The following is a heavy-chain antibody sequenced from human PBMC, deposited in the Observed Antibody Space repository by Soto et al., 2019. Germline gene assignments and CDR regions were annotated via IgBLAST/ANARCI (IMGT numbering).Heavy chain of an antibody. J-gene: IGHJ4*02. D-gene: IGHD3-22*01. Sequence: EVQLLESGGGLEQPGGSLRLSCAASGFIFSSYAMTWVRQAPGKGLEWVSIIYSGGSTYYADSVKGRFTISRDNSKNTLYLQMNSLRAEDTAVYYCAREDYYDSSGYYGYWGQGTLVTVSS. CDR3: AREDYYDSSGYYGY. V-gene: IGHV3-23*03. CDR1: GFIFSSYA. CDR2: IYSGGST.